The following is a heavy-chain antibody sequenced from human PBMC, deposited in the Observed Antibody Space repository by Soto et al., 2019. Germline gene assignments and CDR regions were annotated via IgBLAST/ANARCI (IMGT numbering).Heavy chain of an antibody. CDR3: ARSVFP. CDR1: GGSITSGGYY. Sequence: QVQLQESGPGLVKPSQTLSLTCTVSGGSITSGGYYWSWIRQHPGKGLEWIGYIYYSGFTYYNPSLXSXFTISVDTSKNQLSLKLSSVTAAATAVYYCARSVFPWGQGTLVTVSS. CDR2: IYYSGFT. J-gene: IGHJ5*02. V-gene: IGHV4-31*03.